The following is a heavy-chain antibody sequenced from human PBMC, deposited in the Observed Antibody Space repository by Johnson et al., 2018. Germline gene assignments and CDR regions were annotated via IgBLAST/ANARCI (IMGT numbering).Heavy chain of an antibody. J-gene: IGHJ3*01. V-gene: IGHV3-33*01. D-gene: IGHD3-16*01. CDR3: ASELGAGPNALCFDF. CDR2: IWSDGGNI. CDR1: GFSFSSYV. Sequence: QVQLVESGGGVVQPGRSLRLSCAASGFSFSSYVMPWVRQAPGEGLEWVANIWSDGGNINYGDAVTGRFPIARDNSKSTVYLEINGLRVEDTAVYYWASELGAGPNALCFDFWGRGTMVTVSS.